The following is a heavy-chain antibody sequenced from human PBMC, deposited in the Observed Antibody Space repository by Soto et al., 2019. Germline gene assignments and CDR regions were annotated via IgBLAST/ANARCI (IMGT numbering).Heavy chain of an antibody. Sequence: TSETLSLTCTVSGASVSSGSHYWTCIRQPPGKGLEWIGYIYSSGSTNYNPSLESRVTISVDTSKNQFSLKLRSVAAADTAVYYCAREKLGLDSWGQGTLVTVSS. CDR3: AREKLGLDS. V-gene: IGHV4-61*01. CDR1: GASVSSGSHY. J-gene: IGHJ4*02. CDR2: IYSSGST. D-gene: IGHD3-16*01.